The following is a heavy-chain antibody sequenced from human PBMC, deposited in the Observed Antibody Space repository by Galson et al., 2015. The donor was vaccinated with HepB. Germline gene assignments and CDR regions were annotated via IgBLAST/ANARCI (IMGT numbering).Heavy chain of an antibody. J-gene: IGHJ6*02. Sequence: SVKVSCKASGGTFSSYGISWVRQAPGQGLEWMGVIIPIFGTTTYAQKFQGRVTIIADESTSTVYMELSSLTIEDTAVYYCAKAGEIFATSGYQYNGLDVWDHGTTVTVS. CDR3: AKAGEIFATSGYQYNGLDV. V-gene: IGHV1-69*13. CDR2: IIPIFGTT. CDR1: GGTFSSYG. D-gene: IGHD2/OR15-2a*01.